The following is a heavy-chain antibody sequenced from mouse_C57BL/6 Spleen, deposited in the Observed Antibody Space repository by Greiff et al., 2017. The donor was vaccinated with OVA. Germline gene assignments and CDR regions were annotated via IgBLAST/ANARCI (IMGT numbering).Heavy chain of an antibody. V-gene: IGHV1-82*01. Sequence: QVQLQQSGPELVKPGASVKISCKASGYAFSSSWMNWVKQRPGKGLEWIGRIYPGDGDTNYNGKFKGKATLTADKSSSTAYMQLSSLTSEDSAVYFCAREGYGSSPYWYFDVWGTGTTVTVSS. CDR1: GYAFSSSW. J-gene: IGHJ1*03. CDR2: IYPGDGDT. D-gene: IGHD1-1*01. CDR3: AREGYGSSPYWYFDV.